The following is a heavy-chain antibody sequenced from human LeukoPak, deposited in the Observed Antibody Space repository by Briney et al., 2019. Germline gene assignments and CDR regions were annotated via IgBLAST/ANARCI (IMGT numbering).Heavy chain of an antibody. CDR1: GFTFSLYW. V-gene: IGHV3-7*04. CDR2: IKEDGSEK. Sequence: GGSLRLSCAASGFTFSLYWMAWVRQAPGKGLEWVANIKEDGSEKYYVDSVKGRFTISRDNAKNSMYLEMNSLRAEDTAVYYRARGHNSTLPDWGQGSLVTVSS. J-gene: IGHJ4*02. D-gene: IGHD1-20*01. CDR3: ARGHNSTLPD.